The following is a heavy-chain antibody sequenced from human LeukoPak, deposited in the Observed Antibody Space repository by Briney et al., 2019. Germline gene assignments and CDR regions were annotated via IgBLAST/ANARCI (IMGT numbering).Heavy chain of an antibody. Sequence: SGGSLRLSCAASGFSFSTYAMSWVRQAPGKGLEWVANIKQDGTEKYYVDSVKGRFTVSRDNAKNSLDLQMNSVRAEDTAVYYCVRAIDYGYPGGYWGQGTLVTVSS. CDR1: GFSFSTYA. D-gene: IGHD4-17*01. CDR2: IKQDGTEK. CDR3: VRAIDYGYPGGY. V-gene: IGHV3-7*01. J-gene: IGHJ4*02.